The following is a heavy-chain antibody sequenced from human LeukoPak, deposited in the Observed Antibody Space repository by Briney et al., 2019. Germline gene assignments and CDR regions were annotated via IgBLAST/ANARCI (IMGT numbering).Heavy chain of an antibody. Sequence: SVKVSCKASGGTFSSYANSWVRQAPGQGLEWMGGIIPIFGTANYAQKFQGRVTITADESTSTAYMELSSLRSEDTAVYYCARGPYDSSGYYPLHYYYYMDVWGKGTTVTVSS. CDR1: GGTFSSYA. V-gene: IGHV1-69*01. CDR3: ARGPYDSSGYYPLHYYYYMDV. D-gene: IGHD3-22*01. CDR2: IIPIFGTA. J-gene: IGHJ6*03.